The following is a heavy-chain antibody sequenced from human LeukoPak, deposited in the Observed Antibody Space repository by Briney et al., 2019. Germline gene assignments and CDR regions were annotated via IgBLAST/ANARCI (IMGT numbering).Heavy chain of an antibody. CDR1: GFTFSSYW. J-gene: IGHJ4*02. V-gene: IGHV3-21*01. Sequence: GGSLRLSCAASGFTFSSYWMSWVRQAPGKGLEWVSSISSSSSYIYYADSVKGRFTISRDNAKNSLYLQMSSLRAEDTAVYYCASMATPFDYWGQGTLVTVSS. CDR2: ISSSSSYI. CDR3: ASMATPFDY. D-gene: IGHD5-24*01.